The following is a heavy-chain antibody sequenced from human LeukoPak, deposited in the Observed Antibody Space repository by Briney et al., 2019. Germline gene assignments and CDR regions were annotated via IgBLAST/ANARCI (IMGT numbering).Heavy chain of an antibody. J-gene: IGHJ4*02. CDR1: GGSFSGYY. CDR2: INHSGST. V-gene: IGHV4-34*01. Sequence: SETLSLTCAVYGGSFSGYYWSWIRQPPGKGLEWIGEINHSGSTNYNPSLKSRVTILVDTSKNQFSLKLSSVTAADTAVYYCARSSIAARAARYWGQGTLVTVSS. CDR3: ARSSIAARAARY. D-gene: IGHD6-6*01.